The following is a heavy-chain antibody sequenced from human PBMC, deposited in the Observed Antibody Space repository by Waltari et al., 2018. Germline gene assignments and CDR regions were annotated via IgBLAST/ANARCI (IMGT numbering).Heavy chain of an antibody. V-gene: IGHV3-66*01. Sequence: EVQLVESGGDLVQPGGSLRLSCAASGFTGCGNYISRVRQGPGKGLEWVSLIYSGGATYYADSVKGRFTISRDNSKNTLYLQMSSLRAEDTAVYYCARGFGTSWSHGPWGQGTLVTVSS. CDR1: GFTGCGNY. CDR2: IYSGGAT. J-gene: IGHJ5*02. CDR3: ARGFGTSWSHGP. D-gene: IGHD2-2*01.